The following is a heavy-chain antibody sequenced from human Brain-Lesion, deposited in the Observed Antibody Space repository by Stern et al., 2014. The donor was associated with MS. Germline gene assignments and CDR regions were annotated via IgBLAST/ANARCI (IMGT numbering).Heavy chain of an antibody. V-gene: IGHV3-30*03. CDR3: MGVGDAMHV. Sequence: MKLVEYGGGVVQPGRSLTLSCAASGFSLSNSGMHWVRQAPGKGLEWVAVMSFVGGNKKYGDSVKGRFSISRDMANNTLFLQMNSLRPEDTAVYYCMGVGDAMHVWGQGTTVIVSS. CDR2: MSFVGGNK. CDR1: GFSLSNSG. J-gene: IGHJ6*02.